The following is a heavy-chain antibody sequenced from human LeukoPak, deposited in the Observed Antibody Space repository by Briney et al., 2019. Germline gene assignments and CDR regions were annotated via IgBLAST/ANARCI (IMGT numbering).Heavy chain of an antibody. CDR2: IYSGGST. Sequence: GGSLRLSCGASGFIFSHYWMSWVRQAPGKGLEWVSVIYSGGSTYYADSVKGRFTISRDNSKNTLYLQMNSLRAEDTAVYYCARERYSSSWYGYFQHWGQGTLVTVSS. CDR3: ARERYSSSWYGYFQH. CDR1: GFIFSHYW. J-gene: IGHJ1*01. V-gene: IGHV3-53*01. D-gene: IGHD6-13*01.